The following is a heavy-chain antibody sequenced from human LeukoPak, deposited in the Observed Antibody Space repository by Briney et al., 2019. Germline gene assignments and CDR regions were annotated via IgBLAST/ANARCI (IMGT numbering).Heavy chain of an antibody. CDR1: GSTLTEHA. D-gene: IGHD2-15*01. Sequence: GGSLRLSCAVSGSTLTEHAWSWVRQAPGEGLEWVSGIIDVGGTYYADSVKGRFTISRDNAKNSLYLQMNSLRAEDTAVYYCARRTVGRSTDAFDIWGQGTMVTVSS. CDR3: ARRTVGRSTDAFDI. CDR2: IIDVGGT. J-gene: IGHJ3*02. V-gene: IGHV3-23*01.